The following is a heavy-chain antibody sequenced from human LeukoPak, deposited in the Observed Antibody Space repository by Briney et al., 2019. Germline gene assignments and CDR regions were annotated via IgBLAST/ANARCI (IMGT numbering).Heavy chain of an antibody. J-gene: IGHJ4*02. D-gene: IGHD6-13*01. CDR3: ASSAAAGAFDY. V-gene: IGHV3-33*01. Sequence: GSLRLSCAASGFTFSSYGMHWVRQAPGKGLEWVAVIWYDGSNKYYADSVKGRFTISRDNSKNTLYLQMNSLRAEDTAVYYCASSAAAGAFDYWGQGTLVTVSS. CDR1: GFTFSSYG. CDR2: IWYDGSNK.